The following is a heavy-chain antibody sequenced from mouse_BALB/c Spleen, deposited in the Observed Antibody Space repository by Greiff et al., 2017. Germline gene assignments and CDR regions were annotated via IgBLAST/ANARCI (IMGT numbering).Heavy chain of an antibody. CDR1: GFSLTSYG. CDR3: ARVDYYGNYGFAY. V-gene: IGHV2-9*02. J-gene: IGHJ3*01. D-gene: IGHD2-1*01. Sequence: VQLQQSGPGLVAPSQSLSITCTVSGFSLTSYGVHWVRQPPGKGLEWLGVIWAGGSTNYNSALMSRLSISKDNSKSQVFLKMNSLQTDDTAMYYCARVDYYGNYGFAYWGQGTLVTVSA. CDR2: IWAGGST.